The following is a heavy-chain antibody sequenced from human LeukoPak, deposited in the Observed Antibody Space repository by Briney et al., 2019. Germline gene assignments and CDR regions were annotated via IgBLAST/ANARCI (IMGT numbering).Heavy chain of an antibody. Sequence: GGSLRLSCAASGFTFSSYAMSWVRQAPGKGLEWVSAIGGSAGSTYYADSVKGRFTISRDNSKNTLYLQMNSLRAEDTAVYYCAKEIRGSYWYYGMDVWGQGTTVTVSS. D-gene: IGHD1-26*01. CDR1: GFTFSSYA. V-gene: IGHV3-23*01. J-gene: IGHJ6*02. CDR2: IGGSAGST. CDR3: AKEIRGSYWYYGMDV.